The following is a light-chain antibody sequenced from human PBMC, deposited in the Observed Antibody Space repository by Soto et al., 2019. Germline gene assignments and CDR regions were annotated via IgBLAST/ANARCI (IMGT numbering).Light chain of an antibody. CDR2: DAS. J-gene: IGKJ4*01. Sequence: EIVLTQSPATLSLSPGERATLSCRASQSVSSYLAWYRQKPGQAPRLLIYDASNRATGIPGRFSGSGSGTDFPLTVRSLEPGDFAVYYCQQRSNRPPLTFGGGTKVEIK. CDR1: QSVSSY. V-gene: IGKV3-11*01. CDR3: QQRSNRPPLT.